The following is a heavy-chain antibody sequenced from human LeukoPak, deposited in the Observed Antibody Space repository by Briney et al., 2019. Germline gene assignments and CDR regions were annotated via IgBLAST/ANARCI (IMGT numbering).Heavy chain of an antibody. J-gene: IGHJ4*02. CDR2: INTSGDRR. V-gene: IGHV1-46*03. CDR1: GYTFTSYY. Sequence: ASVKVSCKASGYTFTSYYMHWVRQAPGQGLEWMGIINTSGDRRSYAQKFQRKVTMTRDTSTSTVYMELSSLRSENTAVYYCARDLSAGGDGCNQNDLPAYYFDYWGQGTLVTVSS. CDR3: ARDLSAGGDGCNQNDLPAYYFDY. D-gene: IGHD5-24*01.